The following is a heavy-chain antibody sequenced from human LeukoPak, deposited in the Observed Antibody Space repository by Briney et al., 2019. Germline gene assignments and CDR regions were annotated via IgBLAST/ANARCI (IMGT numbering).Heavy chain of an antibody. CDR1: GFTFSSYA. V-gene: IGHV3-23*01. Sequence: GGSLRLSCAASGFTFSSYAMSWVRQAPGKGLEWVSAISGSGGSTYYADSVKGRFTISRDNSKNTLYLQMNSLRAEDTAVYYCAKTGGGYCSSTSCYVDYWGQGTLVTVSS. D-gene: IGHD2-2*01. J-gene: IGHJ4*02. CDR2: ISGSGGST. CDR3: AKTGGGYCSSTSCYVDY.